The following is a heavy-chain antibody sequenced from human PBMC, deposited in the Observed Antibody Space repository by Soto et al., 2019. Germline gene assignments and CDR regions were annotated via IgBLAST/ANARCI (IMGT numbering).Heavy chain of an antibody. D-gene: IGHD1-26*01. Sequence: GGSLRLSCAASGFTFSSYSMNWVRQAPGKGLEWVSSISSSSSYIYYADSVKGRFTISRDNAKNSLYLQMNSLRAEDTAVYYCAREGRSGSYYYWYFDLWGRGTLVTVSS. J-gene: IGHJ2*01. V-gene: IGHV3-21*01. CDR3: AREGRSGSYYYWYFDL. CDR2: ISSSSSYI. CDR1: GFTFSSYS.